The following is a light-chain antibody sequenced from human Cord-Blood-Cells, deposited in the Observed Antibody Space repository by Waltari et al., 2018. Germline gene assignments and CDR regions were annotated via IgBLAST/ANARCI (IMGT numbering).Light chain of an antibody. V-gene: IGKV4-1*01. Sequence: DIVMTQSPDSLAVSLGERATINCKSSQSVLYNPNNKHYFAVYPQKPGQPPKLLIYSGSTRESRVPDRFSGSGSGTDFTLTISSLQAEDVAVYYCQQNYSTPQTFDQGTKVEIK. CDR1: QSVLYNPNNKHY. J-gene: IGKJ1*01. CDR2: SGS. CDR3: QQNYSTPQT.